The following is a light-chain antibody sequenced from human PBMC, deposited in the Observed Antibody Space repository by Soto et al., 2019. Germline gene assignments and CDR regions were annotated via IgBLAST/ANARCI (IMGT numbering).Light chain of an antibody. CDR3: QEYNSFSYS. CDR2: DTS. V-gene: IGKV1-5*01. CDR1: QSINSL. J-gene: IGKJ2*03. Sequence: DIQMTQSPSSLTASVGDRVTITCRASQSINSLLAWYQQKPGKAPRLLIYDTSNLETGVPSRFSGSGSWTEFTLTISSLQPDDFATYYCQEYNSFSYSFGQGTRLEI.